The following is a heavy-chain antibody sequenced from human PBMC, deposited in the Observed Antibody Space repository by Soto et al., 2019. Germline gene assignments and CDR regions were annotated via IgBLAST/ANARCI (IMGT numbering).Heavy chain of an antibody. CDR2: IYSRGDT. D-gene: IGHD2-21*01. CDR3: AGIGEDVYYGMDV. V-gene: IGHV4-4*07. J-gene: IGHJ6*02. Sequence: SETLSLTCSVSGGSMRSYYWNWLRQPAGKGLEWIGRIYSRGDTNYNPSVKSRVTMSVDTSKNEFSLRLNSVTTADTAVYYCAGIGEDVYYGMDVWGQGTTVTVSS. CDR1: GGSMRSYY.